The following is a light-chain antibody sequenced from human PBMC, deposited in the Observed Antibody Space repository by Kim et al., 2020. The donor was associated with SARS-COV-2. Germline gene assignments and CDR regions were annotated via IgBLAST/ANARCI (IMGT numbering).Light chain of an antibody. CDR1: SSDVGVYNY. CDR3: SSYAGSNNLL. CDR2: EVS. J-gene: IGLJ2*01. V-gene: IGLV2-8*01. Sequence: QSALTQPPSASGSPGQSVTISCTGTSSDVGVYNYVSWYQQHPGKGPKLLIYEVSKRPSGVPDRFSGSKSGNTASPTVSGLQAEDEADYFCSSYAGSNNLLFGGGTQLTVL.